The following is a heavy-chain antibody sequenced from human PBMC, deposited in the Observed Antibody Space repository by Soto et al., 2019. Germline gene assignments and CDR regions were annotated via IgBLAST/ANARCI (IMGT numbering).Heavy chain of an antibody. D-gene: IGHD2-21*02. J-gene: IGHJ4*02. CDR2: IFPGDSNT. V-gene: IGHV5-51*01. CDR3: VVRVVTAKHDPNYFDY. Sequence: HGESLKISCKGSGYSFNNYWIGWVRQMPGKGLEWMGIIFPGDSNTRYSPSFQGQVTISADKSITTAYLHWSSLKTSDTAMYYCVVRVVTAKHDPNYFDYWGQGTLVTVSS. CDR1: GYSFNNYW.